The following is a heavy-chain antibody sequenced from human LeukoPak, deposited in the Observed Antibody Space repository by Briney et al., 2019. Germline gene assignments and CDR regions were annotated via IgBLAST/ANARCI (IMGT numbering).Heavy chain of an antibody. CDR1: GGSISSSSYY. J-gene: IGHJ5*02. CDR3: ARGGYYGSGSYAHNWFDP. V-gene: IGHV4-39*07. CDR2: IYYSGST. D-gene: IGHD3-10*01. Sequence: SETLSLTCTVSGGSISSSSYYWGWIRQPPGKGLEWIGSIYYSGSTYYDPSLKSRVTISVDTSKNQFSLKLSSVTAADTAVYYCARGGYYGSGSYAHNWFDPWGQGTLVTVTS.